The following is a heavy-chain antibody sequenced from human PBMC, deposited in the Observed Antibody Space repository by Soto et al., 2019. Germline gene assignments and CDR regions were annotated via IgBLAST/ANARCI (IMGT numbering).Heavy chain of an antibody. J-gene: IGHJ4*02. CDR2: IKSKTDGGTT. CDR3: TTRPPYYYGSGTYYFDY. CDR1: VFTVSNAW. Sequence: GSLRLSCAASVFTVSNAWMSWVRQAPGKGLEWVGRIKSKTDGGTTDYAAPVKGRFTISRDDSKNTLYLQMNSLKTEDTAAYYCTTRPPYYYGSGTYYFDYWGQGTLVTVSS. D-gene: IGHD3-10*01. V-gene: IGHV3-15*01.